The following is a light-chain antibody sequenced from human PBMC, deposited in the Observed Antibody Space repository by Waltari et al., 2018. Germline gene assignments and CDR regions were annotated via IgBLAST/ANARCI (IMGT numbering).Light chain of an antibody. Sequence: DIQMTQSPSTLSASVGDRVTITCRASQSISSWLAWYQQKPGKAPKILIDKASTLGSGVPSRFSGSGSGTEFTLTISSLQPDDFATYYCQQYNSPPLTFGGGTKVEIK. CDR1: QSISSW. J-gene: IGKJ4*01. V-gene: IGKV1-5*03. CDR3: QQYNSPPLT. CDR2: KAS.